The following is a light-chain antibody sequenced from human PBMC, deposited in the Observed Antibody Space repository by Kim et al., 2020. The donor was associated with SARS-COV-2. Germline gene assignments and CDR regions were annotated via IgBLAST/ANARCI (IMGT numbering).Light chain of an antibody. CDR3: QSFDANNKGV. CDR2: ENN. CDR1: RGSIARNY. J-gene: IGLJ2*01. Sequence: KPVNTSRTRSRGSIARNYVHWYQQRPGSPPIIVIFENNERPAGGPDRCSCSIDISYKSASLTISGLKTEDEADYYCQSFDANNKGVFGGGTQLTVL. V-gene: IGLV6-57*01.